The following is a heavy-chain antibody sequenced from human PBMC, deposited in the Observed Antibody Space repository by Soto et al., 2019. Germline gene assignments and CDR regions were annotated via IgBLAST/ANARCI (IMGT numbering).Heavy chain of an antibody. Sequence: GAPVKVSCKASGYTFTSYDINWVRQATGQGLEWMGWMNPNSGNTGYAQKFQGRVTMTRNTSISTAYMELSSLRSEDTAVYYCARVTSQXTYYDFWSGYSNYGMDVWGQGTTVTVSS. D-gene: IGHD3-3*01. V-gene: IGHV1-8*01. CDR1: GYTFTSYD. J-gene: IGHJ6*01. CDR2: MNPNSGNT. CDR3: ARVTSQXTYYDFWSGYSNYGMDV.